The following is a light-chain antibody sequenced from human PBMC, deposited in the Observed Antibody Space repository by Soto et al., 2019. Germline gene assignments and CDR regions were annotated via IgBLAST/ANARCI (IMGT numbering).Light chain of an antibody. CDR1: NSDIGSYNL. J-gene: IGLJ2*01. V-gene: IGLV2-23*02. Sequence: QSVLTQPASVSGSPGQSITISCTATNSDIGSYNLVSWYQQHPGKAPKLMMYDDTKRPSGVSNRFSGSRSGNTASLTISGLQAEDEADYYCCSYATMTTLVVFGGGTKLTVL. CDR2: DDT. CDR3: CSYATMTTLVV.